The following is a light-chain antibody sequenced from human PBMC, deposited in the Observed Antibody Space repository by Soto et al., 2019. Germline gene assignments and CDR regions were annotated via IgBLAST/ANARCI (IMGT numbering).Light chain of an antibody. J-gene: IGLJ1*01. CDR2: EVR. V-gene: IGLV2-14*01. CDR1: SSDVGAYNY. Sequence: QSALTQPASVSGSPGQSITISCTGTSSDVGAYNYVSWYQLHPGKVPKLIISEVRNRPSGVSSRFSGSKSANTASLTISGLQAEDEADYYCSSYTRRSTQVFGTGTKVTVL. CDR3: SSYTRRSTQV.